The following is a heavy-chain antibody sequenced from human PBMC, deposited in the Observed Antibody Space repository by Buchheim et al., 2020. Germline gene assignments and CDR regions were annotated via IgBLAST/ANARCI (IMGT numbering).Heavy chain of an antibody. CDR2: ITDSSSHM. CDR1: GLTFSTHS. CDR3: ARENTSDISLDY. Sequence: EVQLVESGGGLVKPGGSLRLSCAVSGLTFSTHSMNWVRQAPGKGLEWVSSITDSSSHMYYADSVKGRFTISRDNAKNSLYLQMNNLRAEDTAVYYCARENTSDISLDYWGQGTL. J-gene: IGHJ4*02. V-gene: IGHV3-21*02.